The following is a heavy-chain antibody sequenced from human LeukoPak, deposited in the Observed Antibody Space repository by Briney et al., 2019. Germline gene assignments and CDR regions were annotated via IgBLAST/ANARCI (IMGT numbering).Heavy chain of an antibody. V-gene: IGHV3-48*01. CDR2: ISSTGGTI. J-gene: IGHJ4*02. CDR3: STSPSFGSSWYQFNY. Sequence: PGGSLRLSCAASGFTFRNYLMNWVRQAPGKGLEWVSFISSTGGTIYYADSVKGRFTVSRDNGKNSLLLQMNSLRAEDTAVYYCSTSPSFGSSWYQFNYWGQGTLVTVSS. CDR1: GFTFRNYL. D-gene: IGHD6-13*01.